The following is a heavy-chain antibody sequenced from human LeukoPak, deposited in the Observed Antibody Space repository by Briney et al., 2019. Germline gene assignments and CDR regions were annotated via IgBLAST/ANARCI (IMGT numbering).Heavy chain of an antibody. J-gene: IGHJ6*03. D-gene: IGHD3-3*01. CDR1: GGTFSSYT. V-gene: IGHV1-69*02. Sequence: SVKVSCKASGGTFSSYTISCVRQAPGHGLECMGSIITILAIANCAQKFQGRVTITADKSTSTAYMELSSLRSEDTAVYYCARGTSTIFGVATGRDYYYYYMDVWGKGTTVTVSS. CDR3: ARGTSTIFGVATGRDYYYYYMDV. CDR2: IITILAIA.